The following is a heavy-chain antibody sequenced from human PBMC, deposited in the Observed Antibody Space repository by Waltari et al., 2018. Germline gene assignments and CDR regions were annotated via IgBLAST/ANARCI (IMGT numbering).Heavy chain of an antibody. Sequence: QLQLQESGPGLVKPSETLSLTCTVSGGSISSSSYYWGWIRQPPGKGLEWIGSIYYSGSTYYNPSLKSRVTISVDTSKNQFSLKLSSVTAADTAVYYCARGVGSGSYYFDYWGQGTLVTVSS. J-gene: IGHJ4*02. CDR1: GGSISSSSYY. D-gene: IGHD1-26*01. CDR3: ARGVGSGSYYFDY. CDR2: IYYSGST. V-gene: IGHV4-39*01.